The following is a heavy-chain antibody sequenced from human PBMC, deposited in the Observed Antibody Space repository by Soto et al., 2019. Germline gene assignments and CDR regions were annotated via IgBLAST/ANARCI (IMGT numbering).Heavy chain of an antibody. CDR2: VTAGGGQT. CDR1: GYTFTSYS. Sequence: ASVKVSCKTSGYTFTSYSIHWVRQAPGQRFEWMGWVTAGGGQTDYSQNFQGRVTISRDTSARTAYMELRSLRSEDTAVYFCARENFPQTGSYYDSWGQGTLVTVSS. D-gene: IGHD1-26*01. CDR3: ARENFPQTGSYYDS. V-gene: IGHV1-3*01. J-gene: IGHJ4*02.